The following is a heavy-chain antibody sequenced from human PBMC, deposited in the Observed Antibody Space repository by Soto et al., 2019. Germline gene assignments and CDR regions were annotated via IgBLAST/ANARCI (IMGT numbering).Heavy chain of an antibody. CDR3: TRPMTTVTTSARYYYYGMDV. V-gene: IGHV3-15*01. D-gene: IGHD4-17*01. J-gene: IGHJ6*02. Sequence: PGGSLRLSCAASGFTFSNAWMSWVRQAPGKGLEWVGRIKSKTDGGTTDYAAPVKGRFTISRDDSKNTLYLQMNSLKTEDTAVYYCTRPMTTVTTSARYYYYGMDVWGQGTTVTVSS. CDR2: IKSKTDGGTT. CDR1: GFTFSNAW.